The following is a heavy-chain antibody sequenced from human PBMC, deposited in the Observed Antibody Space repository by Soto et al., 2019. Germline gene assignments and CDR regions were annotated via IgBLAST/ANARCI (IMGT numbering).Heavy chain of an antibody. CDR3: ARYQPDTSGWHYYSYGMDV. Sequence: ASVKVSCKASGYTITSFGFNWVRQAPGQGLEWMGWISGYKGNTNYAQKFQGRVTMTTDASTNTAYMELRSLRSDDTAVYYCARYQPDTSGWHYYSYGMDVWAKGPRSPSP. CDR1: GYTITSFG. CDR2: ISGYKGNT. J-gene: IGHJ6*02. V-gene: IGHV1-18*01. D-gene: IGHD6-19*01.